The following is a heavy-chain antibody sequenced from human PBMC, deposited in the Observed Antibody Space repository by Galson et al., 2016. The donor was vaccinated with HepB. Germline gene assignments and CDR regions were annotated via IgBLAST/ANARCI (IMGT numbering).Heavy chain of an antibody. CDR1: GFTFSKYW. Sequence: SLRLSCAVSGFTFSKYWMSWVRQAPGKGLEWVALISYDGSNRYYGDPVRGRFAISRDTSKNTVYLQMNSLEPEDSALYYCVRDMAPGGAGVWGQGTTVTVSS. V-gene: IGHV3-30*09. CDR2: ISYDGSNR. CDR3: VRDMAPGGAGV. D-gene: IGHD3-16*01. J-gene: IGHJ6*02.